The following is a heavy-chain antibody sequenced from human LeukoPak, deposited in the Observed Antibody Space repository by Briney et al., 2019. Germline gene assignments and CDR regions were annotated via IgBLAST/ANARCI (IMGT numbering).Heavy chain of an antibody. CDR1: GYTFISYG. CDR3: ARDPDISTNWFDP. Sequence: ASVKVSCMASGYTFISYGISWVRQAPGQGLEWMGWISTYNGNTNYAQKFQGRVTMTTDTSTSTAYMELRSLRSDDTAVYYCARDPDISTNWFDPWGQGTLVTVSS. J-gene: IGHJ5*02. CDR2: ISTYNGNT. V-gene: IGHV1-18*01. D-gene: IGHD3-9*01.